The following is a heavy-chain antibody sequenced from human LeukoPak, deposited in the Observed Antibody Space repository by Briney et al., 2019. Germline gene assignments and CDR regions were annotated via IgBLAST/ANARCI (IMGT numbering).Heavy chain of an antibody. CDR2: IRYDGSNK. D-gene: IGHD3-3*01. V-gene: IGHV3-30*02. CDR3: AKPTYYDFWSGYGY. J-gene: IGHJ4*02. CDR1: GFTFSSYG. Sequence: GGSLRLSCAASGFTFSSYGMHWVRQAPGKGLEWVAFIRYDGSNKYYADSVKGRFTISRDNSKNTLYLQMNSLRAEDTAVYYCAKPTYYDFWSGYGYWGQGTLVTVSS.